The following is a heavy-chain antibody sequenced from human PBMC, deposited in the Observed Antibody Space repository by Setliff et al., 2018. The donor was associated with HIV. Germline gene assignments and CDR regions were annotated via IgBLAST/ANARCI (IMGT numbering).Heavy chain of an antibody. CDR1: GGSISSSGYY. J-gene: IGHJ4*02. Sequence: SETLSLTCTVSGGSISSSGYYWGWIRQPPGKGLEWIGEINHSGSTNYNPSLKSRVTISVDTSKNQFSLKLSSVTAADTAVYYCARGDWYDFFDYWGQGTLVTVSS. D-gene: IGHD6-19*01. CDR2: INHSGST. CDR3: ARGDWYDFFDY. V-gene: IGHV4-39*07.